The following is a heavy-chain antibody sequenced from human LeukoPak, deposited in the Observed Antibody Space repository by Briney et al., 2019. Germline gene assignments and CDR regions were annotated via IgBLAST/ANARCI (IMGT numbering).Heavy chain of an antibody. V-gene: IGHV5-51*01. CDR1: GYSFTSYW. CDR3: ARRYYGSGSYYNWFDP. CDR2: IYPGDSDT. Sequence: PGESLKISCKASGYSFTSYWIGWVRQMPGRGLEWMGIIYPGDSDTRYSPSFQGQVTISADKSISTAYLQWSSLKASDTAMYYCARRYYGSGSYYNWFDPWGQGTLVTVSS. D-gene: IGHD3-10*01. J-gene: IGHJ5*02.